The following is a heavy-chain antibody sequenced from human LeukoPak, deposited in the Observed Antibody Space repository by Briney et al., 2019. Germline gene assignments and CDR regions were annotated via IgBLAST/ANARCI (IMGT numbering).Heavy chain of an antibody. V-gene: IGHV1-69*05. D-gene: IGHD3-22*01. J-gene: IGHJ4*02. CDR1: GGTFSSYA. CDR3: ARSPRSSGYYDPDY. CDR2: IIPIFGTA. Sequence: ASVKVSCKASGGTFSSYAISWVRQAPGQGLEWMGGIIPIFGTANYAQKFQGRVTITTDESTSTAYTELSSLRSEDTAVYYCARSPRSSGYYDPDYWGQGTLVTVSS.